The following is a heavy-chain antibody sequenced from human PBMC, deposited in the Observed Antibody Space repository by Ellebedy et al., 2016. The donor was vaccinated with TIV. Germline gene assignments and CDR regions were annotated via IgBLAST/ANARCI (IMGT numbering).Heavy chain of an antibody. CDR2: IWHDGTNE. CDR1: GFTFRPYG. Sequence: GESLKISCAASGFTFRPYGFHWVRQAPGKGLEWVAIIWHDGTNEFYADSVKGRFTISRDNSQNTVYLQMNSLRAEDTAVYYCASGISVAGQEGYWGQGTLVTVSS. D-gene: IGHD6-19*01. CDR3: ASGISVAGQEGY. V-gene: IGHV3-33*01. J-gene: IGHJ4*02.